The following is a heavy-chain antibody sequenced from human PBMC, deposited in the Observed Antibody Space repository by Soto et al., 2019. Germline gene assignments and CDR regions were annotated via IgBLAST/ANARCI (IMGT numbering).Heavy chain of an antibody. CDR3: AREDDGGDRDYYGLDV. CDR1: GGSISFDHYH. Sequence: QVQLQQSGPGLVKPSQTLSLTCTVSGGSISFDHYHWTWIRQPPGKGLEWIGYVDYSGSVLYNPSLQSRVSISVDTSKNQFSLKLSSVTAADTAVYFCAREDDGGDRDYYGLDVWGQGTTVTVSS. V-gene: IGHV4-30-4*01. D-gene: IGHD2-21*02. J-gene: IGHJ6*02. CDR2: VDYSGSV.